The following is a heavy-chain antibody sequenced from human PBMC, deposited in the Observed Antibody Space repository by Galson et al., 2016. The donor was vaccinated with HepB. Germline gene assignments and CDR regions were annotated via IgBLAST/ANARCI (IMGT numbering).Heavy chain of an antibody. D-gene: IGHD6-13*01. V-gene: IGHV2-70*04. CDR2: IDWNDNK. J-gene: IGHJ6*02. Sequence: PALVKPTQTLTLTCTFSGFSLSTSGMRMNWVRQPPGKALEWLARIDWNDNKFYNASLKTRLTISKDTSKNRVVLTMTTMDPVDTATYYCARIAAAGPYYFGMDVWGQGTTVTVSS. CDR3: ARIAAAGPYYFGMDV. CDR1: GFSLSTSGMR.